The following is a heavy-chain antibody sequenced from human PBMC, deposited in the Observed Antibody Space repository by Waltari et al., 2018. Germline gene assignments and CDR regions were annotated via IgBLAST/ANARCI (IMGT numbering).Heavy chain of an antibody. CDR2: ISFSGTT. Sequence: QVQLQESGPGLVKPSQTLSLPCPVSGASIRSSGNYWTWIRHHPGRGLEWIGYISFSGTTYYSPSLRSRLTISIDTSKNQFSLNLSSLTAADTAVYFCAKETAFTLDSWGQGTLVTVSS. CDR3: AKETAFTLDS. CDR1: GASIRSSGNY. D-gene: IGHD2-21*02. J-gene: IGHJ4*02. V-gene: IGHV4-31*03.